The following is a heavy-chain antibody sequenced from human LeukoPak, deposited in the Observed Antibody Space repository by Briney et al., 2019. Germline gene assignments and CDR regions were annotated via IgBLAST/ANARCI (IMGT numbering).Heavy chain of an antibody. V-gene: IGHV4-59*08. CDR1: GGSMSNYY. CDR2: IYYSGST. D-gene: IGHD6-19*01. Sequence: SPSETLSLTCTVSGGSMSNYYWNWIRQPPGKGLEWIGYIYYSGSTNYNPSLKSRVTISVDTSKKQFTLKLSSVTAADTAVYYCARGLYIAVAGTGYWGQGTLVTVSS. J-gene: IGHJ4*02. CDR3: ARGLYIAVAGTGY.